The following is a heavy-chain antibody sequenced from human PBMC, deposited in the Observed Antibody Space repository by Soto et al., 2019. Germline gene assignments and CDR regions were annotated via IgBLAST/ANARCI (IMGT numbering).Heavy chain of an antibody. CDR2: IYYSGST. V-gene: IGHV4-59*01. CDR1: GGSISSYY. Sequence: SETLSLTCTVSGGSISSYYWSWIRQPPGKGLEWIGYIYYSGSTNYNPSLKSRVTISVDTSKNQFSLKLSSVTAADTAVYYCARSLGWFGGPFYFADWGQGTLVTVSS. CDR3: ARSLGWFGGPFYFAD. J-gene: IGHJ4*02. D-gene: IGHD3-10*01.